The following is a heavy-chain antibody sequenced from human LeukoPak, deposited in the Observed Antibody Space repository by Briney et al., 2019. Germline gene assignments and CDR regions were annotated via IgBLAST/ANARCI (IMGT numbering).Heavy chain of an antibody. CDR3: ARAPPLTGEEPWYDY. D-gene: IGHD7-27*01. Sequence: GGSLRLSCAASGFTFSSYWMHWVRQAPGKGLVWVSRINSDGSSTSYADSVKGRFTISRDNAKNTLYLQMNSLRAEDTAVYYCARAPPLTGEEPWYDYWGQGTLVTVSS. CDR1: GFTFSSYW. CDR2: INSDGSST. V-gene: IGHV3-74*01. J-gene: IGHJ4*02.